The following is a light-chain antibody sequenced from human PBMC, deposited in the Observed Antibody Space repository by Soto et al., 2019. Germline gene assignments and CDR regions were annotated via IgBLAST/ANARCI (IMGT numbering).Light chain of an antibody. CDR1: SSDVGAYNY. CDR3: SSYSGSGTDVV. Sequence: QSVLTQPASVSGSPGQSITISCTGTSSDVGAYNYVSWYQQHPGKAPKLMIYDVDNRPSGVSNRFSASKSGNTASLTISGLQAEDEADYYCSSYSGSGTDVVFGGGTKLTVL. CDR2: DVD. J-gene: IGLJ2*01. V-gene: IGLV2-14*03.